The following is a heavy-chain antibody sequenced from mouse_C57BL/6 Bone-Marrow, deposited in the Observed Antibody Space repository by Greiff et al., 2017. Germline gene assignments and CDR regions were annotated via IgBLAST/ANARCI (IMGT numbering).Heavy chain of an antibody. CDR1: GYTFTDYY. V-gene: IGHV1-26*01. CDR3: GLWDIDV. J-gene: IGHJ1*03. CDR2: INPNNGGT. Sequence: EVQLQQSGPELVKPGASVKISCKASGYTFTDYYMNWVKQSHGQSLEWIGDINPNNGGTSYNQKFKGKATLTVDKSSSTAYMEIRSLTTADSAVSYCGLWDIDVWGTGTTVTVSS.